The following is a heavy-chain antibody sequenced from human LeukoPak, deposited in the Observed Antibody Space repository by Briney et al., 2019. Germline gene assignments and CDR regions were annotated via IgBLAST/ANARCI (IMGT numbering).Heavy chain of an antibody. J-gene: IGHJ4*02. V-gene: IGHV1-46*01. CDR3: ARVTHDYGDYYYFDY. CDR1: GYTLTELS. CDR2: INPSGGST. Sequence: ASVKVSCKVSGYTLTELSMHWVRQAPGQGLEWMGIINPSGGSTSYAQKFQGRVTMTRDTSTSTVYMELSSLRSEDTAVYYCARVTHDYGDYYYFDYWGQGTLVTVSS. D-gene: IGHD4-17*01.